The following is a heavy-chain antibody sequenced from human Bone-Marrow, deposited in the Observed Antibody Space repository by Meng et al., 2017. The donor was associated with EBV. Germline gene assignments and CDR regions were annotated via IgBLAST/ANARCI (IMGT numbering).Heavy chain of an antibody. V-gene: IGHV4-30-2*01. CDR2: IYHSGNT. D-gene: IGHD3-22*01. CDR3: AAGDYSDSSGYYQFDN. Sequence: QRRLQESGSGLVKPSQTLSLTCAVSGGSIRSGYSWSWIRQPPGKGLEWIGYIYHSGNTYYNPSLKSRVTISVDKSKNQFSLKLSSMTAADTAVYYCAAGDYSDSSGYYQFDNWGQGTLVTVSS. J-gene: IGHJ4*02. CDR1: GGSIRSGYS.